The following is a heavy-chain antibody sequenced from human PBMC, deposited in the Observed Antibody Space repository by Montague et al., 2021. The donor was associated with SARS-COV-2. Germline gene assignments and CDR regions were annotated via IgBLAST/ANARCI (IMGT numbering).Heavy chain of an antibody. CDR1: GFSLSTSGMC. CDR2: IDWDXDK. D-gene: IGHD6-13*01. V-gene: IGHV2-70*01. Sequence: PALVKPTQTLTLTCTFSGFSLSTSGMCVSWIRQPPGKALEWLALIDWDXDKYYSTSLKARLTISKDTSKNPVVLTMTNMDPVDTATYYCARIFDSSWPTFDYWGQGTLVTVSS. CDR3: ARIFDSSWPTFDY. J-gene: IGHJ4*02.